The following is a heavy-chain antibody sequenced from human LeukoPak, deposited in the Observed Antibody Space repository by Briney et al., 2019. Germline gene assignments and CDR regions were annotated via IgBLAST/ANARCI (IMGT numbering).Heavy chain of an antibody. CDR3: AKDSGWLFDY. CDR2: INWNSGNI. D-gene: IGHD3-22*01. Sequence: GGSLRLSCAASGFTFDDYAMHWVRQAPGKGLEWVSGINWNSGNIGYADSVKGRFTISRDNSKNTLYLQMNSLKPEDTALYYCAKDSGWLFDYWGQGTLVTVSS. CDR1: GFTFDDYA. J-gene: IGHJ4*02. V-gene: IGHV3-9*01.